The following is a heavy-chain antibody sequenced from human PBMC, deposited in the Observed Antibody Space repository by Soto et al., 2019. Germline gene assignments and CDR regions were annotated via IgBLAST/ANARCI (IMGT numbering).Heavy chain of an antibody. V-gene: IGHV1-46*01. CDR2: VNPSGGHT. Sequence: QVQLMQSGAEVKKPGASVKVSCKASGDTFTEYYIHWVRQAPGQGLEWMGTVNPSGGHTTYAQHFLGNVHMTRDTSTSTLYMELTSLTSEDTAVYYCARGGHVVVVTAALDYWGQGTLVTVSS. CDR1: GDTFTEYY. D-gene: IGHD2-21*02. CDR3: ARGGHVVVVTAALDY. J-gene: IGHJ4*02.